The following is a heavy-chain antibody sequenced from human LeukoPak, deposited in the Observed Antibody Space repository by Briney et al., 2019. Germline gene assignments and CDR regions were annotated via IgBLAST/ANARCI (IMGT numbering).Heavy chain of an antibody. V-gene: IGHV4-39*01. CDR3: ARPLSGSSSWHGDAFDI. Sequence: SETLSLTCTVSGGSISSSTYYWGWLRQPPGKGLEWIGSIYYSGSTYYNASLKSRVTISADTSKNPFSLKLSSVTAADTAVYYCARPLSGSSSWHGDAFDIWGQGTMVTVSS. D-gene: IGHD6-13*01. CDR2: IYYSGST. CDR1: GGSISSSTYY. J-gene: IGHJ3*02.